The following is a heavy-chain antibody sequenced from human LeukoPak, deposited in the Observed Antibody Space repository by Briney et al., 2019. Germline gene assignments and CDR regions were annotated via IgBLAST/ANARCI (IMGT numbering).Heavy chain of an antibody. CDR1: GGSFSGYY. J-gene: IGHJ6*04. CDR2: INHSGST. D-gene: IGHD4-17*01. V-gene: IGHV4-34*01. Sequence: PSETLSLTCAVYGGSFSGYYWSWIRQPPGKGLEWIGEINHSGSTNYNPSLKSQVTISVDTSKNQFSLKLSSVTAADTAVYYCAITTTEKGVWGKGTTVTVSS. CDR3: AITTTEKGV.